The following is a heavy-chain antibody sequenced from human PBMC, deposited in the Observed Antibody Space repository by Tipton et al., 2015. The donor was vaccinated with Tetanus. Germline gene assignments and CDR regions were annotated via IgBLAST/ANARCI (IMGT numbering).Heavy chain of an antibody. CDR3: ARGGYCSGGSCYSVLDY. CDR2: ISSSSSTI. D-gene: IGHD2-15*01. Sequence: SLRLSCAASGFTFSSYSMNWVRQAPGKGLEWVSYISSSSSTIYYADSVKGRFTISRDNAKNSLYLQMNSLRAEDTAVYYCARGGYCSGGSCYSVLDYWGQGTLVIVSS. V-gene: IGHV3-48*01. J-gene: IGHJ4*02. CDR1: GFTFSSYS.